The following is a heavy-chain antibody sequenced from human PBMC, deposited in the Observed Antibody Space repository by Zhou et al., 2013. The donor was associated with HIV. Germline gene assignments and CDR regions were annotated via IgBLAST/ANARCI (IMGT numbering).Heavy chain of an antibody. CDR2: MNPRSGNT. CDR3: ARHRRYGDNSYAFDI. V-gene: IGHV1-8*01. CDR1: GYTFTNYI. J-gene: IGHJ3*02. Sequence: QVQLVQSGAEVKKPGASVRVSCQASGYTFTNYILHWWRQATGQGLEWMGWMNPRSGNTGYAQKFQGRVTITRNTSINTAYMELSSLRSEDTGVYYCARHRRYGDNSYAFDIWGQGTMVTVSS. D-gene: IGHD2-21*01.